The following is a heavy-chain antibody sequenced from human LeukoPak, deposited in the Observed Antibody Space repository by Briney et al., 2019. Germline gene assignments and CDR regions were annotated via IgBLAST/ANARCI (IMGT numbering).Heavy chain of an antibody. CDR2: ISAYNGIT. D-gene: IGHD3-16*01. V-gene: IGHV1-18*01. CDR3: ARGPKGGLDF. Sequence: ASVKVSCKASGYILTTYGISWVRQAPGQGLEWMGWISAYNGITKYAQNLQGRVTMPTDTSTRAAYMELRSLTSDDTARYFCARGPKGGLDFWGQGTLVTVSS. CDR1: GYILTTYG. J-gene: IGHJ4*02.